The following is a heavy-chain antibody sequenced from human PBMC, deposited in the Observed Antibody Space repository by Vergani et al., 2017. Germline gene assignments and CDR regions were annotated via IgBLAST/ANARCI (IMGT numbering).Heavy chain of an antibody. Sequence: VQLVESGGGLVKPGGSLRLSCAASGFTFSDYYMSWIRQAPGKGLEWVSYISSSSSYTNYADSVKGRFTISRDNAKNSLYLQMNSLRAEDTAVYYCARDGGEWELLPYYYYGMDVWGQGTTVTVSS. CDR2: ISSSSSYT. CDR3: ARDGGEWELLPYYYYGMDV. V-gene: IGHV3-11*06. J-gene: IGHJ6*02. D-gene: IGHD1-26*01. CDR1: GFTFSDYY.